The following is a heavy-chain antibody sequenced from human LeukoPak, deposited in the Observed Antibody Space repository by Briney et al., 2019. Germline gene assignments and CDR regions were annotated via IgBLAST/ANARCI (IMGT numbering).Heavy chain of an antibody. CDR3: GRVRTYSTTDGWSY. J-gene: IGHJ4*02. CDR2: IIPIFGTA. D-gene: IGHD6-13*01. CDR1: GGTFSSYA. V-gene: IGHV1-69*01. Sequence: VKVSCKASGGTFSSYAISWVRQAAGRGLEWMGGIIPIFGTANYAQKFQGRVTITADESTSTAYMELSSLRSEDTAVDYCGRVRTYSTTDGWSYWGQGTLVTVSS.